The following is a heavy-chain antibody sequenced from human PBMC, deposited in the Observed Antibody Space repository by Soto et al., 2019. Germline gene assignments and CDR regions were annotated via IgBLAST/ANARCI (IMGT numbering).Heavy chain of an antibody. D-gene: IGHD2-21*01. V-gene: IGHV1-69*01. Sequence: QVQLVQSGAEVRKPGSSVKVSCRASGGTFSDFTVTWVRQAPGQGLEWMGGIIPTLEATKYAQTFQDRVTFTADESTSTVFMELSCLRSEDTAVYFCATSYCGNECQPNRAFYYFGWDVWGQGTTVTVSS. CDR1: GGTFSDFT. CDR2: IIPTLEAT. CDR3: ATSYCGNECQPNRAFYYFGWDV. J-gene: IGHJ6*02.